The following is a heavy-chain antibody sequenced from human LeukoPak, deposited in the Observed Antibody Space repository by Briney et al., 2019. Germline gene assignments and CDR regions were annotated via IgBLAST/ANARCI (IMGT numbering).Heavy chain of an antibody. Sequence: ASVKVSCKASGYTFTRYDINWVRQATGQGLEWMGWMNPNSGNTGYAQKFQGRVTITRNTSISTAYMELSSLRSEDTAVYYCARGSSSSWYDPIDYWGQGTLVTVSS. D-gene: IGHD6-13*01. V-gene: IGHV1-8*03. J-gene: IGHJ4*02. CDR2: MNPNSGNT. CDR1: GYTFTRYD. CDR3: ARGSSSSWYDPIDY.